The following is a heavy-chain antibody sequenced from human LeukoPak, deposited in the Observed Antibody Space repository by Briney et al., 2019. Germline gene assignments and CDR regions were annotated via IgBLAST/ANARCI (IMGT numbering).Heavy chain of an antibody. Sequence: GGSLRLSCAASGFTFSSYSMNWVRQAPGKGLGWVSSISSSSSYIYYADSVKGRFTISRDNAKNSLYLQMNSLRAEDTAVYYCARDLGSAVAGENFDYWGRGTLVTVSS. CDR1: GFTFSSYS. CDR3: ARDLGSAVAGENFDY. V-gene: IGHV3-21*01. J-gene: IGHJ4*02. D-gene: IGHD6-19*01. CDR2: ISSSSSYI.